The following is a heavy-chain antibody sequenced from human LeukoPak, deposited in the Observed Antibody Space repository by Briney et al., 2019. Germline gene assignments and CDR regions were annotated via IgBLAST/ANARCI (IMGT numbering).Heavy chain of an antibody. CDR3: AKDYVWGSYRYYLNGMDV. CDR1: GFTFSSYA. Sequence: PGGSLRLSCAASGFTFSSYATSWVRQAPGKGLEWVSAISGSGGSTYYADSVKGRFTISRDNSKNTLYLQMNSLRAEDTAVYYCAKDYVWGSYRYYLNGMDVWGKGTTVTVSS. J-gene: IGHJ6*04. CDR2: ISGSGGST. D-gene: IGHD3-16*02. V-gene: IGHV3-23*01.